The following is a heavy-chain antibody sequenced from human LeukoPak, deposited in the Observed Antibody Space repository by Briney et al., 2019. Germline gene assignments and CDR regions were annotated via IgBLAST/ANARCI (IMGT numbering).Heavy chain of an antibody. D-gene: IGHD6-13*01. CDR2: IYHSGST. CDR3: ALAAAGSGWVCN. J-gene: IGHJ4*02. V-gene: IGHV4-30-2*01. Sequence: SQTPSLTCAVSGGSISSGGYSWSWIRQPPGKGLEWIGYIYHSGSTYYNPSLKSRVTISVDRSKNQFSLKLSSVTAADTAVYYCALAAAGSGWVCNWGQGTLVTVSS. CDR1: GGSISSGGYS.